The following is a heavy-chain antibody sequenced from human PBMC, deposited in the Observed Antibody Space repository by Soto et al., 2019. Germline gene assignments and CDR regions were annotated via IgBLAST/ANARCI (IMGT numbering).Heavy chain of an antibody. D-gene: IGHD4-4*01. CDR3: AKMASDYIKSLDS. CDR1: GFTFDAYA. V-gene: IGHV3-23*01. CDR2: IGSSGGNK. J-gene: IGHJ4*02. Sequence: GGSLRLSWSASGFTFDAYAMSWVRKAPGKGLEWGSSIGSSGGNKYYAAAVRGRFTISRDNARNTVDLQINTLRAEDTAVYFCAKMASDYIKSLDSWGQGTLVTVSS.